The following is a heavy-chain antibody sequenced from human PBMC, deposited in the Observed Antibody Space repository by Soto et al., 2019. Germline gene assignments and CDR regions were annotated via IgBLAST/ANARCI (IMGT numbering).Heavy chain of an antibody. CDR3: GREGDARWLDR. CDR1: GFTLDDYY. Sequence: EVQLVESGGGLVQPGGSLRLSCAASGFTLDDYYMDWVRQAPGKGLEWVARSKDKSHNYVTEYAASVTGRFTVSRDASQNLLYLQMNSLKIEDTAVYYCGREGDARWLDRWCQGTLVTV. CDR2: SKDKSHNYVT. V-gene: IGHV3-72*01. D-gene: IGHD1-26*01. J-gene: IGHJ5*02.